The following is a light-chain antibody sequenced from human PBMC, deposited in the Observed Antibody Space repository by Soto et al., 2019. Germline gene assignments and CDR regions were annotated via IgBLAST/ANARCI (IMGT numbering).Light chain of an antibody. CDR2: EGN. V-gene: IGLV2-23*01. J-gene: IGLJ1*01. CDR1: VSDVGNFGP. CDR3: CSYVGARTYV. Sequence: QSVLTQPAAVSGSPGQSITISCTGSVSDVGNFGPVSWYQQHPGQVPKLIIYEGNRRPSGVSSRFSGSKSGNTASLTISGLQADDEADYYCCSYVGARTYVFGTGTKLTVL.